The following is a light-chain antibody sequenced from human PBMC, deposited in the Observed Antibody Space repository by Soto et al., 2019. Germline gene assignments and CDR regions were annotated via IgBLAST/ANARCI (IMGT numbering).Light chain of an antibody. CDR3: QHYNSWPPGT. J-gene: IGKJ2*02. CDR2: GAS. CDR1: QSVGSS. Sequence: DIVMTQSPAALSVSPGERATLSCRASQSVGSSVAWYQQKPGQAPRFLMYGASTRAAGVPARFSGSGSGTEFSLTISSLQSEDFAVYYCQHYNSWPPGTFGQGTKLEIK. V-gene: IGKV3-15*01.